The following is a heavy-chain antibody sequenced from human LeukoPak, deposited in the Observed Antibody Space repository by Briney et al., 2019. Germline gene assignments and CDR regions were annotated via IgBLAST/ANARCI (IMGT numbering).Heavy chain of an antibody. V-gene: IGHV1-46*01. Sequence: ASVKVSCKASGYTFTGYYMHWVRQAPGQGLEWMGIINPSGGSTSYAQKFQGRVTMTRDMSTSTVYMELSSLRSEDTAVYYCARGHSSSWRARGHNWFDPWGQGTLVTVSS. J-gene: IGHJ5*02. CDR2: INPSGGST. CDR3: ARGHSSSWRARGHNWFDP. D-gene: IGHD6-13*01. CDR1: GYTFTGYY.